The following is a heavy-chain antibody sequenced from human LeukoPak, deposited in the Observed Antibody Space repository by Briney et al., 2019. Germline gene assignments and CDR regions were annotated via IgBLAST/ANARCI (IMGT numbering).Heavy chain of an antibody. CDR2: IRYDGRDT. CDR3: ARGLPFY. J-gene: IGHJ4*02. CDR1: GFTFSSYG. Sequence: GGSLRLSCAASGFTFSSYGMNWVRQAPGKGLEWVAFIRYDGRDTYYAASVKGRFTISRDNSKNTLYLQMNSLRAEDTAVYYCARGLPFYWGQGTLVTVSS. D-gene: IGHD2-15*01. V-gene: IGHV3-30*02.